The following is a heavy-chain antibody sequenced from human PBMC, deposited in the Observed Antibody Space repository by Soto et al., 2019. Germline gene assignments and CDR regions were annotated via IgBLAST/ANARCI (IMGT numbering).Heavy chain of an antibody. CDR1: GLTFTDYG. V-gene: IGHV3-30*18. J-gene: IGHJ4*01. CDR2: ISYDGSNK. D-gene: IGHD3-9*01. CDR3: AKYTYYHTATGYYFFDS. Sequence: PGGSLRLSCADSGLTFTDYGMHWVRQAPGKGPEWVAVISYDGSNKNYADSVKGRFTISRDNSKNTLYLQMNSLRAEDTAVYYCAKYTYYHTATGYYFFDSLGHGLLVTVPS.